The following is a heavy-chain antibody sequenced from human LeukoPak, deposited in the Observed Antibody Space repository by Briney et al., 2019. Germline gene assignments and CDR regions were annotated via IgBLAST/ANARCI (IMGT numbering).Heavy chain of an antibody. CDR3: AKVQFGGWHANDY. CDR2: ISSNGDNT. J-gene: IGHJ4*02. CDR1: GFTFSSYS. D-gene: IGHD6-19*01. Sequence: GGSLRLSCAASGFTFSSYSMHWVRQAPGKGLEYVSAISSNGDNTYYANSVKGRFTISRDNSKNTLYLQMASLRGEDTAVYYCAKVQFGGWHANDYWGQGTLVTVSS. V-gene: IGHV3-64*01.